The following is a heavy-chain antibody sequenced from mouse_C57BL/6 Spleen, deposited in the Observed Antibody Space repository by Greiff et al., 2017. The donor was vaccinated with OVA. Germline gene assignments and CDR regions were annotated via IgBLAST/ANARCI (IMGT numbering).Heavy chain of an antibody. Sequence: VQRVESGAELVKPGASVKMSCKASGYTFTTYPIEWMKQNHGKSLEWIGNFHPYNDDTKYNEKFKGKATLTVEKSSSTVYLELSRLTSDDSAVYYCARGGYSSHYYAMDYWGQGTSVTVSS. CDR2: FHPYNDDT. V-gene: IGHV1-47*01. CDR1: GYTFTTYP. CDR3: ARGGYSSHYYAMDY. D-gene: IGHD2-3*01. J-gene: IGHJ4*01.